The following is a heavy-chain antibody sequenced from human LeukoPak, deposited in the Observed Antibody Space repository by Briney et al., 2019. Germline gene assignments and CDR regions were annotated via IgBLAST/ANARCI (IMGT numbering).Heavy chain of an antibody. V-gene: IGHV3-20*04. Sequence: PGGSLRLSXAASGFTFDDYGMSWVRQAPGKGLEWVSGINWNGGSTGYADSVKGRFTISRDNAKNSLYLQMNSLRAEDTALYYCARDRFQLLWFGELSDWGQGTLVTVSS. CDR2: INWNGGST. D-gene: IGHD3-10*01. J-gene: IGHJ4*02. CDR3: ARDRFQLLWFGELSD. CDR1: GFTFDDYG.